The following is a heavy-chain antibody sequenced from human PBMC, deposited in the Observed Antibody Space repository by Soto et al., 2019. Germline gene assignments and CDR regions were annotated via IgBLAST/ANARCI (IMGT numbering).Heavy chain of an antibody. Sequence: QVQLVESGGGVVQPGGSLRLSCAASGFSFSNYAMNWVRQGPDKGLEWVALISYEGSAQYYADSVKGRFTISRDNSTNTLYLQMNSLRVEDTALYFCKKGGWSSSGWPDYWGQGTLVTVPS. J-gene: IGHJ4*02. CDR3: KKGGWSSSGWPDY. D-gene: IGHD6-19*01. CDR1: GFSFSNYA. V-gene: IGHV3-30*18. CDR2: ISYEGSAQ.